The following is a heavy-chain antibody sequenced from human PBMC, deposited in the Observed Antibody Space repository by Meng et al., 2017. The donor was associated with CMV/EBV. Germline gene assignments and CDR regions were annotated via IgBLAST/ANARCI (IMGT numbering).Heavy chain of an antibody. CDR1: GGSFSGYY. J-gene: IGHJ5*02. CDR3: ARGVGGWFDP. V-gene: IGHV4-34*01. Sequence: QLQLQESGPGLVKPSETLSLTCAVYGGSFSGYYWSWIRQPPGKGLEWIGEINHSGSTNYNPSLKSRVTISVDTSKNQFSLKLSSVTAADTAVYYCARGVGGWFDPWGQGTLVTVSS. D-gene: IGHD1-26*01. CDR2: INHSGST.